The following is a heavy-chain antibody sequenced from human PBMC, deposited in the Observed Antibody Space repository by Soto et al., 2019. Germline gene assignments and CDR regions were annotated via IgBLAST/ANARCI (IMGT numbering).Heavy chain of an antibody. Sequence: QPGGSLRLSCAASGFTFSSYGMHWVRQAPGKGLEWVAVISYDGSNKYYADSVKGRFTISRDNSKNTLYLQMNSLRAEDTAVYYCAKGDYDILTGLQGSIDYWGQGTLVTVSS. CDR3: AKGDYDILTGLQGSIDY. J-gene: IGHJ4*02. CDR1: GFTFSSYG. CDR2: ISYDGSNK. D-gene: IGHD3-9*01. V-gene: IGHV3-30*18.